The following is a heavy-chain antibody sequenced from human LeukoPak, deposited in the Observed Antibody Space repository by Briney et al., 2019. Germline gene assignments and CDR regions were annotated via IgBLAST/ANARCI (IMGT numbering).Heavy chain of an antibody. J-gene: IGHJ6*03. CDR2: INHSGST. CDR1: GGSFSGYY. Sequence: SETLSLTCAVYGGSFSGYYWSWIRQPPGKGLEWIGEINHSGSTNYNPSLKSRVTISVDTSKNQFSLKLSSVTAADTAVYYCARDAPTQQWLVPSRYYYYMDVWGKGTTVTVSS. D-gene: IGHD6-19*01. V-gene: IGHV4-34*01. CDR3: ARDAPTQQWLVPSRYYYYMDV.